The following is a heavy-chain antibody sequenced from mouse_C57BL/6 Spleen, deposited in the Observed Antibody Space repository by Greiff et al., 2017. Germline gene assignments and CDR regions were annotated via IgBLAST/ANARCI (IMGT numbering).Heavy chain of an antibody. CDR2: ISDGGSYT. D-gene: IGHD1-1*01. CDR1: GFTFSSYA. CDR3: ARDPYGSTLDY. J-gene: IGHJ2*01. Sequence: EVKLVESGGGLVKPGGSLKLSCAASGFTFSSYAMPWVRQTPEKRLEWVATISDGGSYTYYPDNVKGRFTISRDNAKNNLYLQMSHLKSEDTAMYYCARDPYGSTLDYWGQGTTLTVSS. V-gene: IGHV5-4*01.